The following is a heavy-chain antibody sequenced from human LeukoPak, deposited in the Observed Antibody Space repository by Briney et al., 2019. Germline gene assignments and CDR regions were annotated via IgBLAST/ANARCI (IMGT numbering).Heavy chain of an antibody. CDR3: ARGDKYCSSTSCYGSGGDY. CDR2: IIPIFGTA. D-gene: IGHD2-2*01. V-gene: IGHV1-69*05. J-gene: IGHJ4*02. Sequence: GASVKVSCKASGGTFSSYAISWVRQAPGQGLEWMGGIIPIFGTANYAQKFQGRVTITTDESTSTAYMELSSLRSEDTAVYYCARGDKYCSSTSCYGSGGDYWGQGTLVTVSS. CDR1: GGTFSSYA.